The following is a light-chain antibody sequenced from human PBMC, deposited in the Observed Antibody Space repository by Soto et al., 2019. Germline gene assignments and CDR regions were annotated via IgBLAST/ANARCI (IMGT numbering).Light chain of an antibody. CDR1: QSVSSY. CDR3: QQRSNWPGT. V-gene: IGKV3-11*01. J-gene: IGKJ2*01. Sequence: EIVLTQSPATLSLSPGERATLSCRASQSVSSYLAWYQQKSGQAPRLLIYDASNRATGIPARFSGSGSGTDFTLTTSSLEPEDFAVYYCQQRSNWPGTFGPGTKLEIK. CDR2: DAS.